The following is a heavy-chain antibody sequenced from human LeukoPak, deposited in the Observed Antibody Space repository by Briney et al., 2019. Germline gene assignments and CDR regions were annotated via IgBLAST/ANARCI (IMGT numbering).Heavy chain of an antibody. CDR2: ISASGSST. Sequence: GGSLRLSCAASGFSFSNYAMTWVRQTPGKGLEWVSAISASGSSTYYAASVKGRFTISRDNSKNTLYLQMDSLRAEDAALYYCAKDRGAVGYFWDSWGQGTLVIVSS. V-gene: IGHV3-23*01. CDR1: GFSFSNYA. J-gene: IGHJ4*02. CDR3: AKDRGAVGYFWDS. D-gene: IGHD5-18*01.